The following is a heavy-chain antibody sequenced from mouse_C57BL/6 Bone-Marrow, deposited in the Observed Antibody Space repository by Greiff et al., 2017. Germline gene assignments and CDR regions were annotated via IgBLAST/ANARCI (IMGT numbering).Heavy chain of an antibody. CDR2: IDPSESYT. J-gene: IGHJ4*01. V-gene: IGHV1-50*01. CDR1: GYTFTSYW. D-gene: IGHD2-3*01. CDR3: ARDGDY. Sequence: VQLQQPGAELVKPGASVKLSCKASGYTFTSYWMQWVKQRPGQGLEWIGEIDPSESYTNYNQKFKGKATLTVDTSSSTAYMQLSSLTSEDSAVYYCARDGDYWGQGTSVTVSS.